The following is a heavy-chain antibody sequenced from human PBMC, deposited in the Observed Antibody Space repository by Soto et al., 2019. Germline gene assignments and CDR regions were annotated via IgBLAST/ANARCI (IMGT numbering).Heavy chain of an antibody. V-gene: IGHV3-72*01. CDR3: ARGDWWLFDY. Sequence: GGSLRLSCAASGLIFSYYHMDWVRQAPGKGLEWVGRIRRKANSYTTEYAASVKGRFTISRDDSKNSLYLQMSSLKSEDTAVYYCARGDWWLFDYWGQGTPVTVSS. CDR2: IRRKANSYTT. J-gene: IGHJ4*02. CDR1: GLIFSYYH. D-gene: IGHD2-8*02.